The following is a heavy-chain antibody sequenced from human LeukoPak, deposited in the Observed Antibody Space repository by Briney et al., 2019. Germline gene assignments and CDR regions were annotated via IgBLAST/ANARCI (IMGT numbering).Heavy chain of an antibody. CDR3: AKDLSLLDWFGEPDAFDF. D-gene: IGHD3-10*01. J-gene: IGHJ3*01. Sequence: GGSLRLSCAASGFIFSNYAMTWVRQGPGKGLEWVSAISGGDDTTTYGDSVKGRFTISRDNSNNTVYLQMDSLRVDDTAVYYCAKDLSLLDWFGEPDAFDFWGQGTMVTVSS. CDR1: GFIFSNYA. CDR2: ISGGDDTT. V-gene: IGHV3-23*01.